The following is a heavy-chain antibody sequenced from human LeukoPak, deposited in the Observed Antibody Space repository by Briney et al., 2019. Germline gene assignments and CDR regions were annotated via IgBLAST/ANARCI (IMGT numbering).Heavy chain of an antibody. Sequence: PGGSLRLSCAASGFTFTSYWMHWVRQAPGKGLVWVSNINSDGSNTYYADSVKGRFTISRDNAKNTLYLQMNSLRAEDTAVYYCARELSTGFDYWGQGILVTVSS. CDR3: ARELSTGFDY. V-gene: IGHV3-74*01. CDR2: INSDGSNT. D-gene: IGHD5/OR15-5a*01. CDR1: GFTFTSYW. J-gene: IGHJ4*02.